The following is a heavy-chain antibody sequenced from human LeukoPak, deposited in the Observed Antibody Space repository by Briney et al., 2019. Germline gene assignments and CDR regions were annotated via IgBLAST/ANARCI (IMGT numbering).Heavy chain of an antibody. V-gene: IGHV4-39*01. CDR2: IYYSGST. Sequence: PSETLSLTCTVFGGSISSSSYYWGWIRQPPGKGLVWIGSIYYSGSTYYNPSLKSRVTISVDTSKNQFSLKLSSVTAADTAVYYCARSVVPAAAPDYWGQGTLVTVSS. D-gene: IGHD2-2*01. CDR1: GGSISSSSYY. J-gene: IGHJ4*02. CDR3: ARSVVPAAAPDY.